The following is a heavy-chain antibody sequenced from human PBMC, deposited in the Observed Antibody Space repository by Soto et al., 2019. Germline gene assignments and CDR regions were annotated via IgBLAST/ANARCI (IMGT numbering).Heavy chain of an antibody. CDR3: AALVVSDWFDP. Sequence: SETLSLTCTVSGGSISSYSWNWIRQPPGKGLEWIGYIYDSGSTNYNPSLKSRVTISVDTSKNQFSLKLRSVTAADTAVYYCAALVVSDWFDPWAQGTLVTVSS. V-gene: IGHV4-59*01. CDR2: IYDSGST. J-gene: IGHJ5*02. D-gene: IGHD3-22*01. CDR1: GGSISSYS.